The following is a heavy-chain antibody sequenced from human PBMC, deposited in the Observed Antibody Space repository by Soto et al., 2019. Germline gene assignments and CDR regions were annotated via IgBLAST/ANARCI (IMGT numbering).Heavy chain of an antibody. Sequence: GGSLRLSCAASGFNFGVFGMHWVRQAPGKGLEWLSVLSYEGSEEYYADSVRGRFTISRDNSKNTLFLQMDSLRVDDTGVYYCALTRRSSLLEVAGPGFEYWGQGTLVTV. CDR2: LSYEGSEE. CDR1: GFNFGVFG. J-gene: IGHJ4*02. V-gene: IGHV3-30*03. D-gene: IGHD6-19*01. CDR3: ALTRRSSLLEVAGPGFEY.